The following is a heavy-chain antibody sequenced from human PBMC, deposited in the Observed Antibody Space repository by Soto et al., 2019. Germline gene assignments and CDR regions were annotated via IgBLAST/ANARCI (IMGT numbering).Heavy chain of an antibody. J-gene: IGHJ4*02. D-gene: IGHD5-18*01. Sequence: PVGSLRLSCAASGFTFSSYSMNWVRQAPGKGLEWVSSISSGSSYTYYADSVKGRFTISRDNAKNSLYLQMNSLRAEDTAVYYCARDRDSYGLFDYWGQGTLVTVSS. CDR3: ARDRDSYGLFDY. CDR1: GFTFSSYS. CDR2: ISSGSSYT. V-gene: IGHV3-21*01.